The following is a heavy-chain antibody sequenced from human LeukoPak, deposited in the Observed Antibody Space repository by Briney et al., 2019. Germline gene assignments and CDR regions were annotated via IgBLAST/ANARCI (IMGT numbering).Heavy chain of an antibody. V-gene: IGHV3-48*04. CDR1: GFTFSSYS. CDR3: ARREIWFEGFTLAY. D-gene: IGHD3-10*01. Sequence: GGSLRLSCAASGFTFSSYSMNWVRQAPGKGLEWISYITSAGSTKYYADSVKGRFTISRDNAKNSLYLQMNSLRAEDTAVYYCARREIWFEGFTLAYWGQGTLVTVSS. CDR2: ITSAGSTK. J-gene: IGHJ4*02.